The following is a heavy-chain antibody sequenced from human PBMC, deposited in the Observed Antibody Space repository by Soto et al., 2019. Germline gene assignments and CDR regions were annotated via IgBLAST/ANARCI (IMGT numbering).Heavy chain of an antibody. D-gene: IGHD4-17*01. Sequence: QVQLVQSGAEVKKPGASVKVSCKASGYTSITSGISWVRQAPGQGLQWMGWISVYRANTNYAHNVQGRVTLTTDTSTSTVYMELRSLRSDDTAVYYCANDDYNRAKFDYWGQGTLVTVSS. CDR3: ANDDYNRAKFDY. V-gene: IGHV1-18*01. CDR2: ISVYRANT. J-gene: IGHJ4*02. CDR1: GYTSITSG.